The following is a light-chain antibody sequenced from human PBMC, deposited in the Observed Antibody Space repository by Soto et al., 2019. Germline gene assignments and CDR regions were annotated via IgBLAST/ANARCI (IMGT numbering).Light chain of an antibody. J-gene: IGLJ2*01. CDR3: SSYTTISTLL. Sequence: QSALTQPASVSGSPGQSITISCTGTTSDVGGYNSVSWYQQHPGEAPKLMIYDVSARPSGVSNRFSGSKSGNTAFLTISGLRAEDEADYYCSSYTTISTLLFGGGTKLTVL. V-gene: IGLV2-14*01. CDR1: TSDVGGYNS. CDR2: DVS.